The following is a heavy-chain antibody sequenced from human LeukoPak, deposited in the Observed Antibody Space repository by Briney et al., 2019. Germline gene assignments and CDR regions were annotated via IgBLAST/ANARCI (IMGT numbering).Heavy chain of an antibody. D-gene: IGHD1-26*01. Sequence: PGGSLRLSCAASGFTFSSYWMSWVRQAPGKGLEWVANIKQDGSEKYYVDSVKGRFTISRDNAKNSLYLQMNSLRAEDTAVNYCARENSGSYLRAFDYWGQGTLVTVSS. CDR2: IKQDGSEK. J-gene: IGHJ4*02. CDR3: ARENSGSYLRAFDY. CDR1: GFTFSSYW. V-gene: IGHV3-7*01.